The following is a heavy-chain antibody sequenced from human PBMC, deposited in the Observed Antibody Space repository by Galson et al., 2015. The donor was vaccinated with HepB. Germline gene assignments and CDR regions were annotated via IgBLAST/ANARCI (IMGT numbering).Heavy chain of an antibody. D-gene: IGHD5-18*01. J-gene: IGHJ3*02. CDR1: GYTFTSYY. CDR2: INPSGGST. CDR3: ARAVGYSYVGDDAFDI. V-gene: IGHV1-46*01. Sequence: SVKVSCKASGYTFTSYYMHWVRQAPGQGLEWMGIINPSGGSTSYAQKFQGRVTTTRDTSTSTVYMELSSLRSEDTAVYYCARAVGYSYVGDDAFDIWGQGTMVTVSS.